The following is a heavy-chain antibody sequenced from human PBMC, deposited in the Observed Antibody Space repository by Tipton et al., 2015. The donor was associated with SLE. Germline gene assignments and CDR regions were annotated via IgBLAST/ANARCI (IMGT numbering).Heavy chain of an antibody. V-gene: IGHV4-31*03. Sequence: TLSLTCSVSGSSTSSGCYYWAWIRQHPGKGLEWIGFVYYRGTTYYNPSLQSRVSISVDTSKNYFSLELRSVTAADTAVYFCARSQYSSSHFGTFDYWGQGSLVTISS. CDR2: VYYRGTT. D-gene: IGHD6-13*01. CDR1: GSSTSSGCYY. J-gene: IGHJ4*02. CDR3: ARSQYSSSHFGTFDY.